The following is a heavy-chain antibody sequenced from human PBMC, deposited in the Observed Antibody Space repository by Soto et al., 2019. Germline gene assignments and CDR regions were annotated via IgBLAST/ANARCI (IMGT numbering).Heavy chain of an antibody. CDR3: ASEYCSGGSCYLLYRWFDP. CDR2: IIPIFGTA. D-gene: IGHD2-15*01. CDR1: GGTFSSYA. J-gene: IGHJ5*02. V-gene: IGHV1-69*01. Sequence: QVQLVQSGAEVKKPGSSVKVSCKASGGTFSSYAISWVRQAPGQGLEWMGGIIPIFGTANYAQKFQGRVTITADVSTSTAYMELSSLRSEDTAVYYCASEYCSGGSCYLLYRWFDPWGQGTLVTVSS.